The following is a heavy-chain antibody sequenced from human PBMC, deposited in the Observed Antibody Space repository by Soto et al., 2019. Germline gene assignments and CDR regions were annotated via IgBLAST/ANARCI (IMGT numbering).Heavy chain of an antibody. V-gene: IGHV1-69*13. CDR2: IIPIFGTA. J-gene: IGHJ4*02. D-gene: IGHD4-17*01. Sequence: SVKVSCKASGGTFSSYAISWVRQAPGQGLEWMGGIIPIFGTANYAQKFQGRVTITADESTSTAYMELSSLRSEDTAVYYCAKDIGYGDYDTSDYWGQGTLVTVSS. CDR3: AKDIGYGDYDTSDY. CDR1: GGTFSSYA.